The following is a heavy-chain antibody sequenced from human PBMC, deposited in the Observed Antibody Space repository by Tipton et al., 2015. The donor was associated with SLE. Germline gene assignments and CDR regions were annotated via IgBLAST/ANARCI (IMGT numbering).Heavy chain of an antibody. CDR2: IYHSGST. V-gene: IGHV4-38-2*02. D-gene: IGHD2-15*01. J-gene: IGHJ5*02. CDR1: GYSISSGYY. CDR3: ARDMPDCSGGSCYSGWDNWFDP. Sequence: TLSPTCAVSGYSISSGYYWGWIRQPPGKGLEWIGSIYHSGSTYYNPSLKSRVTRSVDTSKNQFSLKLSSVTAADTAVYYCARDMPDCSGGSCYSGWDNWFDPWGQGTLVTVSS.